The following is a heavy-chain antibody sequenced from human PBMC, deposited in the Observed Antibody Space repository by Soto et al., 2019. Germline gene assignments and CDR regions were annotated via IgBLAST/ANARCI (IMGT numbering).Heavy chain of an antibody. J-gene: IGHJ6*02. CDR1: GGTFSSYA. V-gene: IGHV1-69*13. CDR2: IIPIFGTA. Sequence: ASVKVSCKASGGTFSSYAISWVRQAPGQGLEWMGGIIPIFGTANYAQKFQGRVTITADESTSTAYMELSSLRSEDTAVYYCATRYSYGYHYYYGMDVWGQGTTVTVSS. CDR3: ATRYSYGYHYYYGMDV. D-gene: IGHD5-18*01.